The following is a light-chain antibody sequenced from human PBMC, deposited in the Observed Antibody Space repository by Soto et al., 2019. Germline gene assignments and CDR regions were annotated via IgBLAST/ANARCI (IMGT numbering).Light chain of an antibody. J-gene: IGLJ1*01. Sequence: QSALTPLASVSGSPGQSITISCPGRSRDIGAYNYVSWFQQYTGKTPKLIICMVMNRPSADSNLSLDSKSGTAAAPTISCLQTEDEADYFCFAFTTDSGHVFGTLPRVTV. V-gene: IGLV2-14*01. CDR1: SRDIGAYNY. CDR2: MVM. CDR3: FAFTTDSGHV.